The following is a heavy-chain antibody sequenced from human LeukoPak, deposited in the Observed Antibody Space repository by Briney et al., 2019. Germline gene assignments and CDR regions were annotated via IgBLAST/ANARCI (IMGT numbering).Heavy chain of an antibody. CDR3: AREGYSGYGTLYYYYGMDV. CDR2: ITPMFGTA. D-gene: IGHD5-12*01. V-gene: IGHV1-69*05. J-gene: IGHJ6*02. Sequence: ASVKVSCKASGGTFSSYAISWVRQAPGQGLEWMGGITPMFGTANYAQKFQGRVTMTRDTSTSTVYMELSSLRSEDTAVYYCAREGYSGYGTLYYYYGMDVWGQGTTVTVSS. CDR1: GGTFSSYA.